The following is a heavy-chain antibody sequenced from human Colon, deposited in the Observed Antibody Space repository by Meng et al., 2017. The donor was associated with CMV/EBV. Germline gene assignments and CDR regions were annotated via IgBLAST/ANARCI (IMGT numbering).Heavy chain of an antibody. V-gene: IGHV1-2*06. J-gene: IGHJ6*02. D-gene: IGHD3-9*01. CDR1: GYTFTGYY. Sequence: ASVKVSCKASGYTFTGYYIHWVRQAPGQGLEWMGRTNPKSGATNYAQKFLGRVTMTRDTSTTTAYMELSGLRSDDSAMYYCARDHDDYDLLTGYYGHQFYDMDVWGQGTTVTVSS. CDR2: TNPKSGAT. CDR3: ARDHDDYDLLTGYYGHQFYDMDV.